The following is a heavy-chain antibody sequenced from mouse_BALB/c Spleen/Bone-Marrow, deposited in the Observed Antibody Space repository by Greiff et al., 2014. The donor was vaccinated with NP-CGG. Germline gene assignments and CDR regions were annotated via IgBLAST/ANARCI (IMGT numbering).Heavy chain of an antibody. CDR1: GFTFSSYA. CDR2: ISSGGGYT. CDR3: AREGLRRRAAMDY. J-gene: IGHJ4*01. V-gene: IGHV5-9-4*01. Sequence: EVQRVESGGGLVKPGGSLKLSCAASGFTFSSYAMSWVRQSPEKRLEWVAEISSGGGYTYYPDTVTGRFTISRDNAKNTLYLEMSSLRSEDTAMYYCAREGLRRRAAMDYWGQGTSVTVSS. D-gene: IGHD2-4*01.